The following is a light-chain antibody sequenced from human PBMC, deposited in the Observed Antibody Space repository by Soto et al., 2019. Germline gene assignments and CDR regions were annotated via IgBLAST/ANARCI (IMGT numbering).Light chain of an antibody. CDR3: SSYTSSSTYV. J-gene: IGLJ1*01. CDR2: EVS. Sequence: SALTQPASVSGSPGQSIAISCTGTSSDVGGYNYVSWYQQHPGKAPKLMIYEVSNRPSGLSNRFSGSKSGNTASLTISGLQAEDEADYYCSSYTSSSTYVFGTGTKVTVL. V-gene: IGLV2-14*01. CDR1: SSDVGGYNY.